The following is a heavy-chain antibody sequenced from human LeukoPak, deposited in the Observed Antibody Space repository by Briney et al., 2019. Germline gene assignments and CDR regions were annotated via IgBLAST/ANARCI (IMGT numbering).Heavy chain of an antibody. J-gene: IGHJ6*02. D-gene: IGHD6-19*01. CDR1: GFTFSSYG. CDR2: IWYDGSNK. CDR3: ARDGVYSSGWYDTGYYYGMDV. V-gene: IGHV3-33*01. Sequence: PGGSLRLSCAASGFTFSSYGMHWVRQAPGKGLEWVAVIWYDGSNKYYADSVKGRFTISRDNSKNTLYLQMNSLGAEDTAVYYCARDGVYSSGWYDTGYYYGMDVWGQGTTVTVSS.